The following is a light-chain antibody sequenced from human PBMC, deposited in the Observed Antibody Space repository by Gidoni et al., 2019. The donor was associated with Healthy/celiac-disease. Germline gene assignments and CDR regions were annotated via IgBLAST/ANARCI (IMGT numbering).Light chain of an antibody. CDR2: DAS. Sequence: EIVLTQSPATLSLSPGERATLSCRASQSVSSYLAWYQQKPGQAPRLLINDASSGSGTDFTLTISSLEPEDFAVYYCQQSYTFGQGTKLEIK. J-gene: IGKJ2*01. CDR1: QSVSSY. CDR3: QQSYT. V-gene: IGKV3-11*01.